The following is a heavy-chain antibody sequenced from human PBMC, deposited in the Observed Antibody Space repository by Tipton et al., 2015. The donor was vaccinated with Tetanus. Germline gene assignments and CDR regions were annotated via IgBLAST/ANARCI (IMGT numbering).Heavy chain of an antibody. CDR1: GGSISSSSYY. Sequence: TLSLTCTVSGGSISSSSYYWGWIRQPPGKGLEWIGSMSYSGRTYYNPSLKSRVTIAVDTFKRQFSMTLTSATAADTAVYYCARAGFEGSSSSGYFDHWGLGVLVTVSS. CDR2: MSYSGRT. V-gene: IGHV4-39*07. J-gene: IGHJ4*02. CDR3: ARAGFEGSSSSGYFDH. D-gene: IGHD2-2*01.